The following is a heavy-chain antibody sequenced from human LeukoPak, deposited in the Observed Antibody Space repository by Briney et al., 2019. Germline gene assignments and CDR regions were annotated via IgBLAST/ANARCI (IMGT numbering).Heavy chain of an antibody. V-gene: IGHV3-30*18. CDR3: AKDLGQWLVPYYFDY. CDR2: ISYDGTNK. CDR1: GFTFIDYD. Sequence: PGGSLRLSCAASGFTFIDYDMHWVRQAPGKGLEWVAVISYDGTNKYSADSRFTIPRDNSKNTLSLQMNSLRAEDTAVYFCAKDLGQWLVPYYFDYWGQGTLVTVSS. J-gene: IGHJ4*02. D-gene: IGHD6-19*01.